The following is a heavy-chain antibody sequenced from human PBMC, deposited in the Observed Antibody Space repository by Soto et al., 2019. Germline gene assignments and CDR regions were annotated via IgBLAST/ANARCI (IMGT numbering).Heavy chain of an antibody. Sequence: PSQTLSLTCAISGDSVSSNSAAWNWIRQSPSRGLEWLGRTYYRSKWYNDYAVSVKSRITINPDTSKNQFSLQLNSVTPEDTAVYYCARDQAAAAGIGFAFDMWGQGTMVTVSS. J-gene: IGHJ3*02. D-gene: IGHD6-13*01. V-gene: IGHV6-1*01. CDR1: GDSVSSNSAA. CDR3: ARDQAAAAGIGFAFDM. CDR2: TYYRSKWYN.